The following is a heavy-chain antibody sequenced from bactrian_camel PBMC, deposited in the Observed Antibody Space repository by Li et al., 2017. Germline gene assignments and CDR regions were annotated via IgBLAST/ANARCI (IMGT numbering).Heavy chain of an antibody. CDR2: LWIGGATT. V-gene: IGHV3S40*01. CDR3: AADQLYGTCRDVLDFPA. Sequence: DVQLVESGGGSAQAGGSLTLSCAAGRYTYKRNCMGWFRQRPGMDREGLAVLWIGGATTTYADSVKGRFIITRDKTKDLVYLQMNGLQPEDTGVYYCAADQLYGTCRDVLDFPARGQGTQVTVSS. CDR1: RYTYKRNC. D-gene: IGHD6*01. J-gene: IGHJ4*01.